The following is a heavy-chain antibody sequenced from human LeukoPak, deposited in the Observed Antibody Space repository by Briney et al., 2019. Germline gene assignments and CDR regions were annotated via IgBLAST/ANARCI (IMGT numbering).Heavy chain of an antibody. CDR3: ARSLYQGYFDY. Sequence: GGSLRLSCAASGFTVSSNYMSWVRQAPGKGLEWVSVIYSGGSTYYADSVTGRFTISRDNSKNTLYLQMNSLRAEDTAVYYCARSLYQGYFDYWGQGTLVTVSS. V-gene: IGHV3-53*01. CDR1: GFTVSSNY. J-gene: IGHJ4*02. D-gene: IGHD3-10*01. CDR2: IYSGGST.